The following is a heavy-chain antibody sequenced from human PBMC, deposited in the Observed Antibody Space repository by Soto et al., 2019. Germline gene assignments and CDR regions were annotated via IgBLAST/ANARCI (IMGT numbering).Heavy chain of an antibody. D-gene: IGHD1-26*01. J-gene: IGHJ3*02. CDR2: ISSSGSTI. CDR3: ARQFEPVYSGSPPDFDI. CDR1: GFTFSSYE. V-gene: IGHV3-48*03. Sequence: PGSSLSLSCAATGFTFSSYEMNWVRQAPGKVLEWVSYISSSGSTIYYADSLKGRFTISRDNAKNSLYLQMNSLRAEDTAVYYCARQFEPVYSGSPPDFDIWGQGSMDSVS.